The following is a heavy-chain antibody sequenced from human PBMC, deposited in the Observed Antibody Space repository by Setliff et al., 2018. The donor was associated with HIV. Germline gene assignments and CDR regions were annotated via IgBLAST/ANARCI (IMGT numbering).Heavy chain of an antibody. CDR3: AHSWGPRGDFNWFDP. CDR1: GFSLSTSGVG. J-gene: IGHJ5*02. D-gene: IGHD2-21*02. CDR2: IYWNDDK. Sequence: SGPTLVNPTQTLTLTCTFSGFSLSTSGVGVGWIRQPPGKALEWLALIYWNDDKRYSPSLKSRLTITKDTSKNQVVLTMTNVDPVDTATYYCAHSWGPRGDFNWFDPWGQGTLVTVSS. V-gene: IGHV2-5*01.